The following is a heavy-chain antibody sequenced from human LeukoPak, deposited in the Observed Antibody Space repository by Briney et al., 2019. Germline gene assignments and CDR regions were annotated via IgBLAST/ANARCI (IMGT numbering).Heavy chain of an antibody. CDR3: AREDGESLKRFDN. V-gene: IGHV4-34*01. CDR2: VYHSGSP. J-gene: IGHJ4*02. D-gene: IGHD4-17*01. Sequence: PSETLSLTCAVYGGSFSGYYWSWIRQTPAKGLEWIGSVYHSGSPYYNPSLKSRVTISVDTSKNQFSLKLSSVTAADTAVYYCAREDGESLKRFDNWGQGTLVTVSS. CDR1: GGSFSGYY.